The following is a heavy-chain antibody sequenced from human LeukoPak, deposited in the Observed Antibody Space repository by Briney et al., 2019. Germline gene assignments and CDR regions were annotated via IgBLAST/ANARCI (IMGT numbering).Heavy chain of an antibody. D-gene: IGHD4/OR15-4a*01. J-gene: IGHJ5*02. CDR2: IYYSGST. CDR3: ARDLMGTQGLWINWFDP. CDR1: GGSISSYY. V-gene: IGHV4-59*01. Sequence: SETLSLTCTVSGGSISSYYWSWIRQPPGKGLEWIGYIYYSGSTNYNPSLKSRVTISVDTSKNQFSLKLSSVTAADTAVYYCARDLMGTQGLWINWFDPWGQGTLVTVSS.